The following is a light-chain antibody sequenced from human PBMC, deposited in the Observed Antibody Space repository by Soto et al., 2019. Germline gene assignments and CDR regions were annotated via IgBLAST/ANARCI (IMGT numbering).Light chain of an antibody. CDR3: QQYGSSPIT. CDR2: GAS. Sequence: EIVLKQSPGTLSLSPGERATLSCRASQSVSNNYLAWYQQKPGQAPRLLIYGASSRATGIPDRFSGSGSGTDFTLTISRLEPEDFAVYYCQQYGSSPITFGQGRRLEIK. V-gene: IGKV3-20*01. J-gene: IGKJ5*01. CDR1: QSVSNNY.